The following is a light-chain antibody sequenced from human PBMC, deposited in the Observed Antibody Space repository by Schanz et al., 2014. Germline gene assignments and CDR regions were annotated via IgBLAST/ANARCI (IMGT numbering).Light chain of an antibody. Sequence: QSVLTQPPSASGTPGQRVTISCSGSSSNIGSNYVYWYQQLPGTAPKLLIYRNNQRPSGVPDRFSGSKSGNSASLAIRGLQSDDEADYYCAAWGDSLNGVVFGGGTKLTVL. CDR1: SSNIGSNY. J-gene: IGLJ2*01. CDR3: AAWGDSLNGVV. CDR2: RNN. V-gene: IGLV1-47*01.